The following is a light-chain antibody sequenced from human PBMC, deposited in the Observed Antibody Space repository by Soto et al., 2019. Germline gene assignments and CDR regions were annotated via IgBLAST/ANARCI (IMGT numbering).Light chain of an antibody. CDR1: QSVSSS. CDR2: DTS. V-gene: IGKV3-15*01. CDR3: QQYVHCPPGT. Sequence: DIVVTQSPATLSVSPGERVTLSCRASQSVSSSLAWYQQRPGQAPRLLIYDTSTRAPGIAARFSGSGSGAKFTLTLSSLQSEDVVVYYCQQYVHCPPGTFGQGTTVEIK. J-gene: IGKJ1*01.